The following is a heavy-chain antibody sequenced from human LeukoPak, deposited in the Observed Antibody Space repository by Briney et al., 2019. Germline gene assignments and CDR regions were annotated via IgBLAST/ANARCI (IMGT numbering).Heavy chain of an antibody. CDR1: GYTFTGHY. CDR3: ARDRDQWLPERCDY. V-gene: IGHV1-2*02. J-gene: IGHJ4*02. CDR2: ISPNSGGT. Sequence: ASVKVSCMASGYTFTGHYMHWVRQAPGQGLEWMGWISPNSGGTNYAQRFQGGVTMTRDTSISTAYMELSRQRSDDTAVYYCARDRDQWLPERCDYWGQGTLVTVSS. D-gene: IGHD6-19*01.